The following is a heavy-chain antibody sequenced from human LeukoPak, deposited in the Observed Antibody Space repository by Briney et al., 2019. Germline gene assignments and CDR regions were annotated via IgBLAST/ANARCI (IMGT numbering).Heavy chain of an antibody. Sequence: ASVKVSCKASGYTFTSYGISWVRQTPGQGLEWMGWISAYNGNTNYAQKLQGRVTMTTDASTSTAYMELRSLRSDDTAVYYCAIDTFSPDIVVVPAAITEGDYWGQGTLVTVSS. D-gene: IGHD2-2*02. J-gene: IGHJ4*02. CDR3: AIDTFSPDIVVVPAAITEGDY. V-gene: IGHV1-18*01. CDR1: GYTFTSYG. CDR2: ISAYNGNT.